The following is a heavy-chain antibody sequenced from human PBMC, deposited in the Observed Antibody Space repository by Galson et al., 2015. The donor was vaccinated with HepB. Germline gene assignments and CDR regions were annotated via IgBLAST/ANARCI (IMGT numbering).Heavy chain of an antibody. CDR2: ISYDGSNK. V-gene: IGHV3-30*18. J-gene: IGHJ1*01. CDR3: AKEVAITMVQGPLYFQH. Sequence: SLRLSCAASGFTFSSYGMHWVRQAPGKGLEWVAVISYDGSNKYYADSVKGRFTIPRDNSKNTLYLQMNSLRAEDTAVYYCAKEVAITMVQGPLYFQHWGQGTLVTVSS. CDR1: GFTFSSYG. D-gene: IGHD3-10*01.